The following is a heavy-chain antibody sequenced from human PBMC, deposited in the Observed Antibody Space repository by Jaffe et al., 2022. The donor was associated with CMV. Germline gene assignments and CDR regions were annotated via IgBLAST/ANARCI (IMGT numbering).Heavy chain of an antibody. CDR3: ARLRRVSGSYYHDAFDI. D-gene: IGHD1-26*01. CDR2: IYYSGST. J-gene: IGHJ3*02. CDR1: GGSISSSSYY. Sequence: QLQLQESGPGLVKPSETLSLTCTVSGGSISSSSYYWGWIRQPPGKGLEWIGSIYYSGSTYYNPSLKSRVTISVDTSKNQFSLKLSSVTAADTAVYYCARLRRVSGSYYHDAFDIWGQGTMVTVSS. V-gene: IGHV4-39*01.